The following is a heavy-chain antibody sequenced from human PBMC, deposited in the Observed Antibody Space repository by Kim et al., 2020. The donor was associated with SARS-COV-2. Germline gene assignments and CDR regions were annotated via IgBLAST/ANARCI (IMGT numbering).Heavy chain of an antibody. J-gene: IGHJ4*02. CDR3: ARGGYDY. Sequence: DGTSTTYADSVKGRFTSSRDNAKNTVYLQMDGLRAEDTALYYCARGGYDYWGQGTLVTVSS. D-gene: IGHD3-22*01. CDR2: DGTST. V-gene: IGHV3-74*01.